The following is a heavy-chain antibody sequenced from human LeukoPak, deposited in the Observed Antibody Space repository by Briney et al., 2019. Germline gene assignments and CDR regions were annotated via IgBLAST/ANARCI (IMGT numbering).Heavy chain of an antibody. J-gene: IGHJ5*02. CDR3: ARAGYYYDSSGHWNWFDP. V-gene: IGHV4-59*01. CDR2: IYYSGST. CDR1: GGSISSYY. Sequence: SETLSLTCTVSGGSISSYYWSWIRQPPGKGLEWIGYIYYSGSTNYNPSLKSRVTISVDTSRNQFSLKLSSVTAADTAVYYCARAGYYYDSSGHWNWFDPWGQGTLVTVSS. D-gene: IGHD3-22*01.